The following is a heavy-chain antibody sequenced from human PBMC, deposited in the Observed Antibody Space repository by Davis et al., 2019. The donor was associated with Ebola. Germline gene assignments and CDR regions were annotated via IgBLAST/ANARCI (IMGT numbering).Heavy chain of an antibody. Sequence: GESLKISCKGSGYSFTSSWIGWVRQMPGKGLEWMGIIYPDDSDTRYSPSFQGQVTISVDKSISTAYLQWSLKASDTATYYCARQIKQSGYYGHDAFDIWGQGTMVTVSS. D-gene: IGHD3-22*01. CDR2: IYPDDSDT. J-gene: IGHJ3*02. CDR1: GYSFTSSW. CDR3: ARQIKQSGYYGHDAFDI. V-gene: IGHV5-51*01.